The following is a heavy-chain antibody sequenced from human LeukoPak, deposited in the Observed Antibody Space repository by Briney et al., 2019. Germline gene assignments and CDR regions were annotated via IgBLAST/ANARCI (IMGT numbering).Heavy chain of an antibody. V-gene: IGHV1-8*01. CDR1: GYTFTSYD. CDR2: MSPNSGDT. Sequence: AASVKVSCKASGYTFTSYDFNWVRQATGQRPERMGWMSPNSGDTGYAQKFQDRVTMTRNTSISTAYMELSSLRSDDTAVYYCARGPPNWGYDYWGPGTLVTVSS. J-gene: IGHJ4*02. CDR3: ARGPPNWGYDY. D-gene: IGHD7-27*01.